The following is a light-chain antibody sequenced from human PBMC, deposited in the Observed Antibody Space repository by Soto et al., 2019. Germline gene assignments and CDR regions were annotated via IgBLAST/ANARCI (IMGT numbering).Light chain of an antibody. J-gene: IGLJ1*01. CDR3: RSYDSSLSGYV. CDR2: SNS. V-gene: IGLV1-40*01. Sequence: QSVLTQPPSVSGAPGQRVTISCTRSSSNIGAGYDVHWYQQFPGTAPKLLIYSNSNRPSGVPDRFSGSKSGTSVSLAITGLQAEDEADYYCRSYDSSLSGYVFGTGTKVTVL. CDR1: SSNIGAGYD.